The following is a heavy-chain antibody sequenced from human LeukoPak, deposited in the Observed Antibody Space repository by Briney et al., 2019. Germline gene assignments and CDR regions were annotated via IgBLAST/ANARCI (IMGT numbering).Heavy chain of an antibody. Sequence: PGGSLRLSCAASGFTFSSYAMHWVRQAPGKGLEWVAVMSYDGGHKYYADSVKGRFTISRDNSKNTLYLQMNSLRAEDTALYYCAKGQLVDYGMDVWGQGTTVTVPS. CDR2: MSYDGGHK. D-gene: IGHD6-6*01. CDR3: AKGQLVDYGMDV. CDR1: GFTFSSYA. V-gene: IGHV3-30*18. J-gene: IGHJ6*02.